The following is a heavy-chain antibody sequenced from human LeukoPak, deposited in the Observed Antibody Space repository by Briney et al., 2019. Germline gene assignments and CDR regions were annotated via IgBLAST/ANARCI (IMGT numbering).Heavy chain of an antibody. CDR1: GYAFTSYG. Sequence: ASVKVSCKASGYAFTSYGISWVRQAPGQGLEWMGLISAYNGNTHYAQKLQGRVTMTTDTSTRTAYMELRSLRSDDTAVYYCATSYGSGSYYTQSYYYYGMDVWGKGTTVTVSS. J-gene: IGHJ6*04. CDR3: ATSYGSGSYYTQSYYYYGMDV. V-gene: IGHV1-18*04. D-gene: IGHD3-10*01. CDR2: ISAYNGNT.